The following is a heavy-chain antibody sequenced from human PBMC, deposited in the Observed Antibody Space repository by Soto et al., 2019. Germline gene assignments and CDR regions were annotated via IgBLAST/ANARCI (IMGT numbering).Heavy chain of an antibody. V-gene: IGHV4-39*07. CDR2: IYYSGST. CDR1: GGSISSSTYY. D-gene: IGHD3-10*01. J-gene: IGHJ5*01. Sequence: SETLSLTCTVSGGSISSSTYYWGWIRQPPGKGLEWIGSIYYSGSTHYNPSLKSRVTISLETSKSQFSLRLTSVTAADTAVYYCARLGRYYQSLDSWGPGTLVTVSS. CDR3: ARLGRYYQSLDS.